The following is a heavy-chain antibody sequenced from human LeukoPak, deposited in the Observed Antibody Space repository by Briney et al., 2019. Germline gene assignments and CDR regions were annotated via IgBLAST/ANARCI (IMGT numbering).Heavy chain of an antibody. D-gene: IGHD2-2*01. CDR1: GFTLSSSS. J-gene: IGHJ4*02. V-gene: IGHV3-7*01. Sequence: GGSLRLSCAASGFTLSSSSMNWVRQAPGKGPEWVANIMPDGSEKYNVDSVKGRFTISRDNAKNSLYLQMNSLRADDTAVYYRARSDNAAHDYWGQGTLVTVSS. CDR2: IMPDGSEK. CDR3: ARSDNAAHDY.